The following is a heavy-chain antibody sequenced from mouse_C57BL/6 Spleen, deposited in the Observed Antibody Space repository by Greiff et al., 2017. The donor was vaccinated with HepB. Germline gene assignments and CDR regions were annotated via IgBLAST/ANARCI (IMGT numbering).Heavy chain of an antibody. J-gene: IGHJ1*03. V-gene: IGHV5-17*01. CDR1: GFTFSDYG. CDR3: ARQFITTVAWYFDV. CDR2: ISSGSSTI. D-gene: IGHD1-1*01. Sequence: EVMLVESGGGLVKPGGSLKLSCAASGFTFSDYGMHWVRQAPEKGLEWVAYISSGSSTIYYADTVKGRFTISRDNAKNTLFLQMTSLRSEDTAMYYCARQFITTVAWYFDVWGTGTTVTVSS.